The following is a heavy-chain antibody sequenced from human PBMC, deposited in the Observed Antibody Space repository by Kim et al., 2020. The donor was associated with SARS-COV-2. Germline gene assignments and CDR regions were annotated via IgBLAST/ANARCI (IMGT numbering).Heavy chain of an antibody. CDR2: IIPFFGTA. CDR1: GGNFNRYS. Sequence: SVKVSCKTFGGNFNRYSITWVRQAPGQGLEWMGGIIPFFGTANYAQKFQGRVTITAAESTNTVYMELISLRFDDTAVYFCARANVGGSEGGHPYYAMDVWGQGTPVTISS. V-gene: IGHV1-69*13. J-gene: IGHJ6*02. CDR3: ARANVGGSEGGHPYYAMDV. D-gene: IGHD2-21*01.